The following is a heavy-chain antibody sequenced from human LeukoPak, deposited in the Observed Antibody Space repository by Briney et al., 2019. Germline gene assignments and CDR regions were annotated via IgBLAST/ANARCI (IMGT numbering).Heavy chain of an antibody. CDR3: ARSLLRGKLQGAFDY. D-gene: IGHD4-11*01. CDR1: GYTFTSYY. V-gene: IGHV1-46*01. Sequence: ASVKVSCKASGYTFTSYYMHWVRQAPGQGLEWMGIINPSGGSTSYAQKFQGRVTMTRDMSTSTVYMELSSLRSEDTAVYYCARSLLRGKLQGAFDYWGQGTLVTVSS. J-gene: IGHJ4*02. CDR2: INPSGGST.